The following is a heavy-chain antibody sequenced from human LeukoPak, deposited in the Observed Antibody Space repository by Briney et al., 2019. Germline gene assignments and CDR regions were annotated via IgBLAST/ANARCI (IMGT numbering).Heavy chain of an antibody. CDR1: GFTFSSYS. CDR3: ARVLRYCSGGNCYSGGLGYMDV. D-gene: IGHD2-15*01. CDR2: ISSSSSYI. J-gene: IGHJ6*03. Sequence: GGSLRLSCAASGFTFSSYSMNWVRQAPGKGLEWVSSISSSSSYIYYADSVKGRFTISRDNAKNSLYLQMNSLRAEDRAVYYCARVLRYCSGGNCYSGGLGYMDVWGKGTTVTISS. V-gene: IGHV3-21*01.